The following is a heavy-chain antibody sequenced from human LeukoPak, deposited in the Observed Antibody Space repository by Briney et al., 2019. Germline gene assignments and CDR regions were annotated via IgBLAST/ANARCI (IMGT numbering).Heavy chain of an antibody. D-gene: IGHD3-10*01. Sequence: ASVKVPCQASRYTFTPYYMHWVRQAPGQGLEWMGWINPNSGGTNYAQKFQGRVTMTRDASISTAYMELSRLRSDDTAVYYCAREWRRYYGSGSYSFFPIDPWGRGTLVTVSS. CDR3: AREWRRYYGSGSYSFFPIDP. V-gene: IGHV1-2*02. J-gene: IGHJ5*02. CDR2: INPNSGGT. CDR1: RYTFTPYY.